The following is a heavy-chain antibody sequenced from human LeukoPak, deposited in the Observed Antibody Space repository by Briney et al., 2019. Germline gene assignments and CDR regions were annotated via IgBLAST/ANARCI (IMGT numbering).Heavy chain of an antibody. V-gene: IGHV3-23*01. D-gene: IGHD4-17*01. CDR2: ISGSGGST. Sequence: GGSLRLSCAATGFTFSTYAMSWVRQAPGKGLEWVSAISGSGGSTYYADSVKGRFTISRDNSKNTLYLQMNSLRAEDTAVYYCAKSSVTTGTSNWFDPWGQGTLVTVSS. CDR1: GFTFSTYA. J-gene: IGHJ5*02. CDR3: AKSSVTTGTSNWFDP.